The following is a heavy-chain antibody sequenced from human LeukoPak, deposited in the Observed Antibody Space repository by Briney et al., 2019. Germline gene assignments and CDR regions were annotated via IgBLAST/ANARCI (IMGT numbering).Heavy chain of an antibody. D-gene: IGHD5-12*01. CDR2: IYYSGST. CDR1: GGSISSYY. Sequence: PSETLSLTCTVSGGSISSYYWSWIRQPPGKGLEWIGYIYYSGSTNYNPSLKSRVTISVDTSKNQFSLKLSTVTAADTAVYYCATVYSGYDYYYYYYMDVWGKGTTVTVSS. V-gene: IGHV4-59*01. J-gene: IGHJ6*03. CDR3: ATVYSGYDYYYYYYMDV.